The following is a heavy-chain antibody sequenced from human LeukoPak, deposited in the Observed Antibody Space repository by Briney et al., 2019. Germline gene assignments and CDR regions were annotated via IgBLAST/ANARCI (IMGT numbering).Heavy chain of an antibody. V-gene: IGHV3-23*01. CDR2: ISGSGGST. CDR1: GLAFSTYG. Sequence: GGFLRLSCEASGLAFSTYGMTWVRQAPGKGLEWVSGISGSGGSTSYADSVKGRFTISRDNSNNTLYLQMNSLRAEDTAVYYCAKDRGYWGQGTLVTVSS. J-gene: IGHJ4*02. CDR3: AKDRGY.